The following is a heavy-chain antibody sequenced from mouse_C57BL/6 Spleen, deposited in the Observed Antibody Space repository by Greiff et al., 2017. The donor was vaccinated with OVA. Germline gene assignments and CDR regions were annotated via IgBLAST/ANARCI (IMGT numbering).Heavy chain of an antibody. CDR2: ISYDGSN. J-gene: IGHJ3*01. D-gene: IGHD2-1*01. CDR1: GYSITSGYY. CDR3: ARKTRGNYSWFAY. Sequence: EVHLVESGPGLVKPSQSLSLTCSVTGYSITSGYYWNWIRQFPGNKLEWMGYISYDGSNNYNPSLKNRISITRDTSKNQFFLKLNSVTTEDTATYYCARKTRGNYSWFAYWGQGTLVTVSA. V-gene: IGHV3-6*01.